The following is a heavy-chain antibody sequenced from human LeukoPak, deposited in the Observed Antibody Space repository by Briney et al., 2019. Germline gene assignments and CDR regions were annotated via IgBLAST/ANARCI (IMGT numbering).Heavy chain of an antibody. CDR1: GFTFSSYS. J-gene: IGHJ6*03. D-gene: IGHD5-18*01. CDR2: ISSSSSYI. CDR3: ARDGAMATRYYYMDV. Sequence: GGSLRLSCAASGFTFSSYSMNWVRQAPGKGLEWVSSISSSSSYIYYADSVKGRFTISRDNAKNSLYLQMNSLRAEDTAVYYCARDGAMATRYYYMDVWGKGTTVTISS. V-gene: IGHV3-21*01.